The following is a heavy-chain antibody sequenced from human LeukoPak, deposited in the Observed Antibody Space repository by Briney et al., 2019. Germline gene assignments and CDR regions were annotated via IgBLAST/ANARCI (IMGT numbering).Heavy chain of an antibody. V-gene: IGHV3-33*01. CDR1: GFIFSTYG. J-gene: IGHJ5*02. CDR2: VWNDGSNK. Sequence: GGSQRLSCAASGFIFSTYGMDWVRQAPGKGLEWVAGVWNDGSNKYYADSVKRRFTISRDNSKNTLYLQMNSLRAEDTAVYYCARGGYCGGGSCYPAHLNSWGRGTLVTVSS. CDR3: ARGGYCGGGSCYPAHLNS. D-gene: IGHD2-15*01.